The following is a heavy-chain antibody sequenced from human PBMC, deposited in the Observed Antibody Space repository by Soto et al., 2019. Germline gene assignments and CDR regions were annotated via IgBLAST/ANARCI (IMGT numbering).Heavy chain of an antibody. D-gene: IGHD6-19*01. V-gene: IGHV4-59*01. CDR2: IYYSGST. J-gene: IGHJ4*02. Sequence: PSETLSLTCTVSGGSISSYYWSWIRQPPGKGLEWIGYIYYSGSTNYNPSLKSRVTISVDTSKNQFSLKLSSVTAADTAVYYCARDQDPPSGWLDYWGQGTLVTVSS. CDR1: GGSISSYY. CDR3: ARDQDPPSGWLDY.